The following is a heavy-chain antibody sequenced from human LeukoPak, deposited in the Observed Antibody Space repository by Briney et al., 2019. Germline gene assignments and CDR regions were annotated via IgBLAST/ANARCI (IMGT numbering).Heavy chain of an antibody. CDR2: INHSGST. Sequence: SETLSLTCAVYGGSFSGYYWSWIRQPPGKGLEWIGEINHSGSTNYNPSLKSRVTISVDTSKNQFSLKLSSVTAADTAVYYCARLMTTVTPGRGYYFDYWGQGTLVTVSS. CDR3: ARLMTTVTPGRGYYFDY. V-gene: IGHV4-34*01. CDR1: GGSFSGYY. J-gene: IGHJ4*02. D-gene: IGHD4-17*01.